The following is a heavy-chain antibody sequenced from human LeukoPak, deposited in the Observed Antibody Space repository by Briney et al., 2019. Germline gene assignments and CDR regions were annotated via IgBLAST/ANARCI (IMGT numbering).Heavy chain of an antibody. CDR2: ISYDGSNK. J-gene: IGHJ4*02. CDR3: TAFSAVPAAED. V-gene: IGHV3-30*03. CDR1: GFTFSSYT. Sequence: GGSLRLSCSASGFTFSSYTMNWVRQAPGKGLEWVAVISYDGSNKYYADSVKGRFTISRDNSKNTLYLQMNSLRAEDTAVYYCTAFSAVPAAEDWGQGTLVTVSS. D-gene: IGHD2-2*01.